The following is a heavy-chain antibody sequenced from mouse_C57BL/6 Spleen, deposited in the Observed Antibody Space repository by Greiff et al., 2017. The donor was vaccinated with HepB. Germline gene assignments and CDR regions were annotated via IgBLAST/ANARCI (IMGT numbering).Heavy chain of an antibody. V-gene: IGHV1-81*01. CDR1: GYTFTSYG. D-gene: IGHD2-5*01. CDR2: IYPRSGNT. J-gene: IGHJ4*01. Sequence: QVQLQQSGAELARPGASVKLSCKASGYTFTSYGISWVKQRTGQGLEWIGEIYPRSGNTYYNEKFKGKATLTADKSSSTAYMELRSLTSEDSAVYFCARSAYDSNYYYAMDYWGQGTSVTVSS. CDR3: ARSAYDSNYYYAMDY.